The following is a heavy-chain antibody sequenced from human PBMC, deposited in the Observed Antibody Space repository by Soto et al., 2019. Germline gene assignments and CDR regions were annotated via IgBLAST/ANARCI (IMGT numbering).Heavy chain of an antibody. V-gene: IGHV5-51*01. CDR2: IYPGDSDT. D-gene: IGHD3-9*01. CDR3: ARAPYFDWPQDY. J-gene: IGHJ4*02. CDR1: GYTFTSYW. Sequence: GESLTISCKGSGYTFTSYWIAWVLQMPEKGLEWMGIIYPGDSDTRYSPSFQGQVTFSADESISTDYLQWSSLKASDTAMYYCARAPYFDWPQDYWGQGTLVTVPQ.